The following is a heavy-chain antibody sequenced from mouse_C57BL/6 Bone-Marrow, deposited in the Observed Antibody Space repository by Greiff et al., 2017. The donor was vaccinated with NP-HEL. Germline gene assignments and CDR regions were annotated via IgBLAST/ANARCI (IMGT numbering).Heavy chain of an antibody. V-gene: IGHV14-4*01. CDR3: TTFDDGRLGFAY. D-gene: IGHD2-3*01. CDR1: GFNIKDDY. J-gene: IGHJ3*01. Sequence: EVQLQQSGAELVRPGASVKLSCTASGFNIKDDYMHWVKQRPEQGLEWIGWIDPENGDPEYASKFQGKATITADTSSNTAYLQLSSLTSESTAVYYCTTFDDGRLGFAYWGQGTLVTVSA. CDR2: IDPENGDP.